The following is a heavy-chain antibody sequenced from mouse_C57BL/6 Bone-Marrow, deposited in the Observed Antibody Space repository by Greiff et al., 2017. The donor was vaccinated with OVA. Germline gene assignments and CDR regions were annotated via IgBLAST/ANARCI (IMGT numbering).Heavy chain of an antibody. CDR3: ARGTTVAYYFDY. J-gene: IGHJ2*01. Sequence: VKLVESGAELVRPGTSVKMSCKASGYTFTNYWIGWAKQRPGHGLEWIGDIYPGGGYTNYNEKFKGKATLTADKSSSTAYMQFSSLTSEDSAIYYCARGTTVAYYFDYWGQGTTLTVSS. CDR2: IYPGGGYT. CDR1: GYTFTNYW. V-gene: IGHV1-63*01. D-gene: IGHD1-1*01.